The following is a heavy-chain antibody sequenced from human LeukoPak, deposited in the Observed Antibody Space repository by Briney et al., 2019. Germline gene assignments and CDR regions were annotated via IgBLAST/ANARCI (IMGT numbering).Heavy chain of an antibody. CDR1: GFTFDDYA. V-gene: IGHV3-9*01. CDR2: ISWNSGSI. Sequence: GGSLRLCCAASGFTFDDYAMHWVRQAPGKGLEWVSGISWNSGSIGYADSVKGRFTISRDNAKNSLYLQMNSLRAEDTALYYCAKDIREGSTVYYGMDVWGQGTTVTVSS. CDR3: AKDIREGSTVYYGMDV. D-gene: IGHD4-17*01. J-gene: IGHJ6*02.